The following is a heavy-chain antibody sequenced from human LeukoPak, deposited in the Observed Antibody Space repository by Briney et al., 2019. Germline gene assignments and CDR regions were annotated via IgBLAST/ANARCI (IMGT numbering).Heavy chain of an antibody. V-gene: IGHV4-59*01. J-gene: IGHJ4*02. CDR1: GGSISSYY. Sequence: KTSETLSLTCTVSGGSISSYYWSWIRQPPGKGLGWIGYIYYSGSTNYNPSLKSRVTISVDTSKNQFSLKLSSVTAADTAVYYCASDYGSGSYYIFWGQGTLVTVSS. D-gene: IGHD3-10*01. CDR2: IYYSGST. CDR3: ASDYGSGSYYIF.